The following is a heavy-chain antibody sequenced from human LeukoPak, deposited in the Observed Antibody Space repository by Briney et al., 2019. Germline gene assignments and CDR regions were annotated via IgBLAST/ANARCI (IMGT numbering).Heavy chain of an antibody. CDR1: GYTFTSYG. D-gene: IGHD3-9*01. CDR2: ISAYNGNT. V-gene: IGHV1-18*01. CDR3: ARWDYDILPGYTPTGY. J-gene: IGHJ4*02. Sequence: GASVKVACKASGYTFTSYGISWVRQAPGQGLEWRGWISAYNGNTNYAQKLQGRVTMTKDTSTSTAYMELRSLRSDDTAVYYCARWDYDILPGYTPTGYWGQGSLVTVSS.